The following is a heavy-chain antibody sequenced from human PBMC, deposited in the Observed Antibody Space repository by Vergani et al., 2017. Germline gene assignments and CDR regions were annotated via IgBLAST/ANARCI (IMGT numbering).Heavy chain of an antibody. CDR1: GGSISSYY. Sequence: QVQLQESGPGLVKPSETLSLTCTVSGGSISSYYWNWIRQPPGKGLEWIGYIYTSGSTNYNHSLNSRITISVDTSKNQFSLKLGSVTAADTAVYYCAREGREGYYDITWGQGTLVTVSS. D-gene: IGHD3-22*01. CDR2: IYTSGST. V-gene: IGHV4-4*08. J-gene: IGHJ5*02. CDR3: AREGREGYYDIT.